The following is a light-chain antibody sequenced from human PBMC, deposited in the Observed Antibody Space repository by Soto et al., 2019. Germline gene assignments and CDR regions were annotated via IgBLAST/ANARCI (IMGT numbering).Light chain of an antibody. J-gene: IGKJ3*01. CDR3: QQSYSTPT. CDR1: QGISSN. Sequence: PLAPSPSSLSASVGDRVTITCRASQGISSNLAWYQQKPGKAPKLLIYAASSLQSGVPSRFSGSGSGTDFTLTISSLQPEDFATYYCQQSYSTPTFGPGTKVDI. V-gene: IGKV1-39*01. CDR2: AAS.